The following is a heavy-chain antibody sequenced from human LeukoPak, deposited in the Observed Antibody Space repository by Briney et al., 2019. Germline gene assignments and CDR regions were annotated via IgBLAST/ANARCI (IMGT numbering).Heavy chain of an antibody. V-gene: IGHV3-9*01. Sequence: GRSLRLSCAASGFTFDDYAMHWVRQAPGEGLEWVSGISWNSGSIGYADSVKGRFTISRDNAKNSLYLQMNSLRAEDTALYYCAKNSGSYLFGAFDYWGQGTLVTVSS. CDR3: AKNSGSYLFGAFDY. D-gene: IGHD1-26*01. CDR1: GFTFDDYA. CDR2: ISWNSGSI. J-gene: IGHJ4*02.